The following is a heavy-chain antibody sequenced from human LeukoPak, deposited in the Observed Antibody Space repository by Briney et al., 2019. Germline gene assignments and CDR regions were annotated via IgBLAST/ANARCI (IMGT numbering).Heavy chain of an antibody. J-gene: IGHJ4*02. V-gene: IGHV5-51*01. D-gene: IGHD6-13*01. Sequence: GESLQISCQGSGYIFTTYWIGWVRQMPGKGLEWMGIIHPDDSDTRYSPSFQAQVTISVDKSISTAYLQWNSLRASDTAMYYCVRALGYTSRWYLTFDYWGQGTLVTVSS. CDR2: IHPDDSDT. CDR1: GYIFTTYW. CDR3: VRALGYTSRWYLTFDY.